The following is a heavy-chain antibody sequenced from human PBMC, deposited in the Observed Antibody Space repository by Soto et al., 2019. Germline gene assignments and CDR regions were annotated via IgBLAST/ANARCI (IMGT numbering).Heavy chain of an antibody. CDR1: GGSISSYY. CDR2: IYYSGST. V-gene: IGHV4-59*01. D-gene: IGHD4-17*01. Sequence: PSETLSLTCTVSGGSISSYYWSWIRQPPGKGLEWIGYIYYSGSTNYNPSLKSRVTISVDTSKNQFSLKLSSVTAADTAVYYCARTVAPGDAFDIWGQGTMVTVSS. J-gene: IGHJ3*02. CDR3: ARTVAPGDAFDI.